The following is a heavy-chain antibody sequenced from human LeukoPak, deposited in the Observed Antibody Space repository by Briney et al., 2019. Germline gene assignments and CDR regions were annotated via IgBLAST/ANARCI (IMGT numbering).Heavy chain of an antibody. CDR2: IYYSGSS. CDR3: GGVNRDYYCMDV. Sequence: SETLSLTCTVSGGSIISSSYYWGWIRQPPGKGLEWIASIYYSGSSYYNPSLKSRVTISVDTSKNQFSLNLSSVTAADTAVYYCGGVNRDYYCMDVWGKGTTVTVSS. V-gene: IGHV4-39*01. D-gene: IGHD4-23*01. J-gene: IGHJ6*03. CDR1: GGSIISSSYY.